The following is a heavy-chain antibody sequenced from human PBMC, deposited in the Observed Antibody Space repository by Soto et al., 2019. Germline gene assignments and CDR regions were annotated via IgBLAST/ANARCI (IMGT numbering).Heavy chain of an antibody. CDR1: GYTFTSYY. V-gene: IGHV1-46*01. J-gene: IGHJ6*02. D-gene: IGHD3-22*01. CDR3: ARGYYYSSGYYSQVANYYYYYGMDV. Sequence: GASVKVSCKASGYTFTSYYMHWVRQAPGQGLEWMGIINPSGGSTSYAQKFQGRVTMTRDTSTSTVYMELSSLRSEDTAVYYCARGYYYSSGYYSQVANYYYYYGMDVWGQGTTVTVSS. CDR2: INPSGGST.